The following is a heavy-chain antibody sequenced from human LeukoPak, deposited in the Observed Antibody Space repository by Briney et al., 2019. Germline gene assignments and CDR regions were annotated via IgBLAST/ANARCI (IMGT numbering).Heavy chain of an antibody. V-gene: IGHV4-31*03. CDR3: ARAYSSSPRGFDP. J-gene: IGHJ5*02. Sequence: KTSETLSPTCTVSGGSISSGGYYWSWIRQHPGKGLEWIGYIYYSGSTYYNPSLKSRVTISVDTSKNQFSLKLSSVTAADTAVYYCARAYSSSPRGFDPWGQGTLVTVSS. CDR2: IYYSGST. CDR1: GGSISSGGYY. D-gene: IGHD6-13*01.